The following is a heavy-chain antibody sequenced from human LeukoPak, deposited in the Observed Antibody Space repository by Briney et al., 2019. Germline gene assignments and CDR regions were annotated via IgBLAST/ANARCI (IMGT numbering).Heavy chain of an antibody. Sequence: GGSLRLSCAASGFTFSSYWMSWVRQAPGKGLEWVANIKQDGSEKYYVDSMKGRFTISRDNAKNSLYLQMNSLRAEDTAVYYCARDQGIAARPAHFDYWGQGTLVTVSS. V-gene: IGHV3-7*01. CDR1: GFTFSSYW. D-gene: IGHD6-6*01. CDR2: IKQDGSEK. CDR3: ARDQGIAARPAHFDY. J-gene: IGHJ4*02.